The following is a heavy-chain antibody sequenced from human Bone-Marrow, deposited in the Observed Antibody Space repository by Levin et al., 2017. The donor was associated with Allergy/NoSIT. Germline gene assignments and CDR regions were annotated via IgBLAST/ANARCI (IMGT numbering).Heavy chain of an antibody. V-gene: IGHV1-2*02. Sequence: GESLKISCKASGYIFTDYYMHWVRQAPGQGLEWMGWINPNTGGTSYSQNLQGRVTMTRDTSISTAYMDLSSLRSYDPAVYYCARGIASGGKTYYYYYVDVWGRVTTVAVSS. CDR3: ARGIASGGKTYYYYYVDV. CDR1: GYIFTDYY. D-gene: IGHD3-16*01. J-gene: IGHJ6*03. CDR2: INPNTGGT.